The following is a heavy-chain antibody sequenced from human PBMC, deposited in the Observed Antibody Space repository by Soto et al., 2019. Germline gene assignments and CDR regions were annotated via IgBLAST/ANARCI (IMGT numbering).Heavy chain of an antibody. J-gene: IGHJ1*01. CDR3: ARIAAAGTYFQH. D-gene: IGHD6-13*01. Sequence: QVQLQESGPGLVKPSGTLSLTCAVSGGSISSSNWWSWVRQPPGKGLEWIGEIYHSGSTNYNPSLRSRVXXXGXXSKNQVSLKLSSVTAADTAVYYCARIAAAGTYFQHWGQGTLVTVSS. CDR1: GGSISSSNW. V-gene: IGHV4-4*02. CDR2: IYHSGST.